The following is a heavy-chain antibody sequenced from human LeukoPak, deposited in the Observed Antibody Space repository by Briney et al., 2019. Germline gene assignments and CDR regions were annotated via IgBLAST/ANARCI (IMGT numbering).Heavy chain of an antibody. D-gene: IGHD4-17*01. J-gene: IGHJ4*02. V-gene: IGHV1-8*01. CDR1: GYTFTSYD. CDR2: MNPNSGNT. Sequence: GASVKVSCKASGYTFTSYDINWVRQAPGQGLEWMGWMNPNSGNTGYAQKFQGRVTMTRNTSISTAYMELSSLRSEDTAVYYCARVGTTVTEYYFDYWGQGTLVTVSS. CDR3: ARVGTTVTEYYFDY.